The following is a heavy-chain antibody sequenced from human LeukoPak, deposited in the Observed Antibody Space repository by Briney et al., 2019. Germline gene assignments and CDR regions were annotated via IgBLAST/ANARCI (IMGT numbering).Heavy chain of an antibody. CDR1: GGSISSGGYS. Sequence: SETLSLTCAVSGGSISSGGYSWSWIRQPPGKGLEWIGYIYHSGSTYYNPSLKSRVTISVDRSKNQFSLKLSSVTAADTAVYYCARAPDEQQLGGGAFDIWGQGTMVTVSS. J-gene: IGHJ3*02. CDR2: IYHSGST. V-gene: IGHV4-30-2*01. CDR3: ARAPDEQQLGGGAFDI. D-gene: IGHD6-13*01.